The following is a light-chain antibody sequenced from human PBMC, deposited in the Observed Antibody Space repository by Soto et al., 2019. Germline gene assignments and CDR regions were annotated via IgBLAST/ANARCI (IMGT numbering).Light chain of an antibody. J-gene: IGKJ5*01. Sequence: EIVMTQSPATLSVSPGDGATLSCRASQSVGSNLAWYQQKPGQPPRLLISGASTRATGIPARFSGSGSGTEFTLTIGSLQSEDFAVYYCQQYNNWPPVYTFGQGTRLEIK. CDR2: GAS. CDR3: QQYNNWPPVYT. V-gene: IGKV3-15*01. CDR1: QSVGSN.